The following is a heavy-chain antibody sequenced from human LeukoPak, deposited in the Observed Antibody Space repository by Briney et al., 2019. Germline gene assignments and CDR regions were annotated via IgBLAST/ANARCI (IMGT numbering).Heavy chain of an antibody. Sequence: GGSLRLSCSTSGFTFGDYAMNWVRQAPGKGLEWVGFIQAKAYGGATKYAASVNGRFSISRDDSQSIANLQMNDLKTEDTAVYYWTRAPPPRCSSSGCYLDYWGQGTLVTVSS. CDR2: IQAKAYGGAT. D-gene: IGHD2-2*01. CDR1: GFTFGDYA. J-gene: IGHJ4*02. V-gene: IGHV3-49*04. CDR3: TRAPPPRCSSSGCYLDY.